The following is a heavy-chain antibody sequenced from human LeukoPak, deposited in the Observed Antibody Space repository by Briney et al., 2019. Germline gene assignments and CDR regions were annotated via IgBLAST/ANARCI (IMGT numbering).Heavy chain of an antibody. Sequence: PSETLSLTCTVSGGSISSYYWSWIRQPPGKGLEWIGYIYHSGSTYYNPSLKSRVTISVDRSKNQFSLKLSSVTAADTAVYYCASSNDSSGYYPEGWGQGTLVTVSS. CDR2: IYHSGST. CDR3: ASSNDSSGYYPEG. J-gene: IGHJ4*02. D-gene: IGHD3-22*01. V-gene: IGHV4-59*12. CDR1: GGSISSYY.